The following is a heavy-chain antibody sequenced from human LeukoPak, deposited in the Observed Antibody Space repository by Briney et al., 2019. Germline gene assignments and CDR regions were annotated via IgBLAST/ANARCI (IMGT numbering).Heavy chain of an antibody. CDR2: ISGTGGTT. CDR1: GFTFSNYG. J-gene: IGHJ4*02. D-gene: IGHD3-22*01. Sequence: PGGSLRLSCAASGFTFSNYGMNWVRQAPGKGLEWVSRISGTGGTTFYADSVKGRFTISRDNSKNTLYLQMNSLRAEDTAVYYCARRHPDYYDSSGYYYSSYYFDYWGQGTLVTVSS. V-gene: IGHV3-23*01. CDR3: ARRHPDYYDSSGYYYSSYYFDY.